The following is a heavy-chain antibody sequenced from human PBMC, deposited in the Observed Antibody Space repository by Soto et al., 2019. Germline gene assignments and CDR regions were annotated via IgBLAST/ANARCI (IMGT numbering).Heavy chain of an antibody. CDR1: GFTFSSYG. CDR3: AKGSVTNRRLFDY. Sequence: GRSLRLSCAASGFTFSSYGMHWVRQAPGKGLEWVAVISYDGSNKYYADSVKGRFTISRDNSKNTLYLQMNSLRAEDTAVYYCAKGSVTNRRLFDYLGQGTLVTVSS. D-gene: IGHD3-10*01. CDR2: ISYDGSNK. V-gene: IGHV3-30*18. J-gene: IGHJ4*02.